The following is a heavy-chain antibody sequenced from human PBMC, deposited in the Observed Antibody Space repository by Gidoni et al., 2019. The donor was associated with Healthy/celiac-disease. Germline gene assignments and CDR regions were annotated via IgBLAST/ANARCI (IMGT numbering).Heavy chain of an antibody. D-gene: IGHD3-22*01. CDR2: IYPGDSDT. V-gene: IGHV5-51*01. Sequence: EVQLVQSGAEVKKPGESLKISCKGSGYSFTSYWIGWVRQMPGKGLEWMGIIYPGDSDTRYSPSFQGQVTISADKSISTAYLQWSSLKASDTAMYYCARRGYYDSSGYYYDWYFDLWGRGTLVTVSS. J-gene: IGHJ2*01. CDR3: ARRGYYDSSGYYYDWYFDL. CDR1: GYSFTSYW.